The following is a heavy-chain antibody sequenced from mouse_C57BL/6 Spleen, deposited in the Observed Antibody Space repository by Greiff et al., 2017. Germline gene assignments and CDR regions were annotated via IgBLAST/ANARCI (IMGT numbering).Heavy chain of an antibody. CDR1: GYTFTSYW. D-gene: IGHD1-1*01. CDR3: ARSRGSSYEGWYFDV. J-gene: IGHJ1*01. V-gene: IGHV1-69*01. Sequence: VQLQQPGAELVMPGASVKLSCKASGYTFTSYWMHWVKQRTGQGLEWIGEIDPSDSYTNYNQKFKGKSTLTVDKSSSTAYMQLRSLTSEDSAVYYCARSRGSSYEGWYFDVWGPGTTLTVSS. CDR2: IDPSDSYT.